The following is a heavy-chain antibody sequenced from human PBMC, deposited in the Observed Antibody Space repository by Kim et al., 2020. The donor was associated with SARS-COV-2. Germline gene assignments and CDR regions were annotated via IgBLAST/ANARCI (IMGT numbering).Heavy chain of an antibody. V-gene: IGHV6-1*01. Sequence: KDYAVSVKSRITINPDTSKNQFSLQLNSVTPEDTAVYYCARGTGANAFDIWGQGTMVTVSS. J-gene: IGHJ3*02. CDR2: K. D-gene: IGHD7-27*01. CDR3: ARGTGANAFDI.